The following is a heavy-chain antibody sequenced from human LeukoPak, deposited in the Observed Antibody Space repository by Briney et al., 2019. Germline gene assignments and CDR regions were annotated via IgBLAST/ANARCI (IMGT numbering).Heavy chain of an antibody. V-gene: IGHV1-69*04. CDR3: ARESRSGYDWDY. CDR2: IIPIFGIA. D-gene: IGHD5-12*01. Sequence: SVKVSCKASGGTFSSYAISWVRQAPGRGLEWMGRIIPIFGIANYAQKFQGRVTITADKSTSTAYMELSSLRSEDMAVYYCARESRSGYDWDYWGQGTLVTVSS. CDR1: GGTFSSYA. J-gene: IGHJ4*02.